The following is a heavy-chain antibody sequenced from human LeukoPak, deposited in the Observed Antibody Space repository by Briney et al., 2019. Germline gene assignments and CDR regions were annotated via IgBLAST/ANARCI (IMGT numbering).Heavy chain of an antibody. J-gene: IGHJ4*02. Sequence: ASVKVTCKASGYTFTGYYMHWVRQAPGQGLEWMGWISAYNGNTNYAQKLQGRVTMTTDTSTSTAYMELRSLRSDDTAVYYCARGPGAVVYIDYWGQGTLVTVSS. D-gene: IGHD2-8*02. CDR1: GYTFTGYY. CDR3: ARGPGAVVYIDY. V-gene: IGHV1-18*04. CDR2: ISAYNGNT.